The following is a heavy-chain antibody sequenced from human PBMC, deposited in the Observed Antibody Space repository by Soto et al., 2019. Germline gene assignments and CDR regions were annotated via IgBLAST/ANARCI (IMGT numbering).Heavy chain of an antibody. V-gene: IGHV3-23*01. CDR2: ITDTGGDT. Sequence: GGSLRLSCVASGIPFGSRAMSWVRQAPGEGLEWVSTITDTGGDTKYADSVRGRFTMSRDNSKKTLYLQMNSLRVEDSALYYCARGSTDSYPGSRIFDFWGRGTLVTVSS. CDR1: GIPFGSRA. CDR3: ARGSTDSYPGSRIFDF. D-gene: IGHD3-10*01. J-gene: IGHJ4*02.